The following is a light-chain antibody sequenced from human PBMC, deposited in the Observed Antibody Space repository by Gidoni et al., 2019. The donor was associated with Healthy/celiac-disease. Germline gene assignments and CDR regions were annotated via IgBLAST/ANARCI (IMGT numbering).Light chain of an antibody. Sequence: DIQMTQSPSSLAASVGDRDTINSRASQIISSYLNWYQQKPGKAPKLMIYAASSLPTGVPSRFSGSGSGTDFTLTISSLQPEDFATYYCQQSCSTLWTFGQGTKVEIK. J-gene: IGKJ1*01. CDR2: AAS. V-gene: IGKV1-39*01. CDR1: QIISSY. CDR3: QQSCSTLWT.